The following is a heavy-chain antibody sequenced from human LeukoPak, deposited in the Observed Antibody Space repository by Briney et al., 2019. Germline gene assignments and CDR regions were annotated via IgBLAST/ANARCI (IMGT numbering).Heavy chain of an antibody. CDR1: GFTFSSYE. D-gene: IGHD5-18*01. CDR2: ISSSGSTI. V-gene: IGHV3-48*03. Sequence: GGSLRLSCAASGFTFSSYEMNWVRQAPGKGLEWVSYISSSGSTIYYADSVKGRFTISRDNAKNSLYLQMNSLRAEDAAVYYCARDPGYSYGFDYWGQGTLVTVSS. J-gene: IGHJ4*02. CDR3: ARDPGYSYGFDY.